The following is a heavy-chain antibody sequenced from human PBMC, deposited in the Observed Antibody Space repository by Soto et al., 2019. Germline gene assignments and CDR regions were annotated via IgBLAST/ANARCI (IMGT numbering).Heavy chain of an antibody. CDR3: ATTTYNFYDSSDYS. CDR1: GGSVSSGSYH. CDR2: IYYSGTT. V-gene: IGHV4-61*01. J-gene: IGHJ4*02. D-gene: IGHD3-22*01. Sequence: PSETLSLTCTVSGGSVSSGSYHWSWIRQPPGKGLEWIGYIYYSGTTDYNPSLKSRVTISVDTSKNQFSLKLSSVTAADTAVYYCATTTYNFYDSSDYSGGQGTLVTVSS.